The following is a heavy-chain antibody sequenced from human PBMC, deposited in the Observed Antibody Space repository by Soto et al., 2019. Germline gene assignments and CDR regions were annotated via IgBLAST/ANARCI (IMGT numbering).Heavy chain of an antibody. Sequence: QITLKESGPTLVKPTQTLTLTCTFSGFSLSTNGVGVGWIRQPPGKALEWLALIYWDDDKRYSPSLKSRLTITKDTSKNHVVLTMTNLDPVDTATYYCARRRRYATSQYYFDYWGQGTLVTVSS. J-gene: IGHJ4*02. CDR3: ARRRRYATSQYYFDY. V-gene: IGHV2-5*02. CDR2: IYWDDDK. CDR1: GFSLSTNGVG. D-gene: IGHD1-26*01.